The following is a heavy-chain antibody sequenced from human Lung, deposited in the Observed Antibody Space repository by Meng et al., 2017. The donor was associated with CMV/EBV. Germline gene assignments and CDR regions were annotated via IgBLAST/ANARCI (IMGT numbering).Heavy chain of an antibody. CDR1: GYTFTGYY. V-gene: IGHV1-2*02. D-gene: IGHD2-2*01. J-gene: IGHJ5*02. CDR3: ARGVGYCSSTSCQVWFDP. Sequence: ASXXVSXKASGYTFTGYYMHWVRQAPGQGLEWMGWINPNSGGTNYAQEFQGRVTMTRDTSISTAYMELSRLRSDDTAVYYCARGVGYCSSTSCQVWFDPWXQGTVVTVSS. CDR2: INPNSGGT.